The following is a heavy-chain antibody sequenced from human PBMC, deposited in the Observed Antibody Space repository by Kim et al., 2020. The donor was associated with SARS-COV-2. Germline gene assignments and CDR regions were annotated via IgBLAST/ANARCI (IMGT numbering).Heavy chain of an antibody. J-gene: IGHJ6*02. Sequence: ASVKVSCKASGYTFTGYYMHWVRQAPGQGLEWMGWINPNSGGTNYAQKFQGRVTMTRDTSISTAYMELSRLRSDEAAVYYCARDLIQWLGELLSSYGMDVWGQGTTVTVSS. CDR3: ARDLIQWLGELLSSYGMDV. CDR2: INPNSGGT. CDR1: GYTFTGYY. D-gene: IGHD3-10*01. V-gene: IGHV1-2*02.